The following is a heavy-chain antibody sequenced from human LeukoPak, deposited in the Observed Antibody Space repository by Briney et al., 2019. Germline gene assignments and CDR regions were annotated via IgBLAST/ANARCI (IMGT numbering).Heavy chain of an antibody. CDR3: ARLSRSIAAAGTENSAVVYFDY. CDR1: GGAFSGYY. Sequence: SETLSLTCAVYGGAFSGYYWSWIRQPPGKGLEWIGEINHSGSTNYNPSLKSRVTISVDTSKNQFSLKLSSVTAADTAVYYCARLSRSIAAAGTENSAVVYFDYWGQGTLVTVSS. J-gene: IGHJ4*02. V-gene: IGHV4-34*01. D-gene: IGHD6-13*01. CDR2: INHSGST.